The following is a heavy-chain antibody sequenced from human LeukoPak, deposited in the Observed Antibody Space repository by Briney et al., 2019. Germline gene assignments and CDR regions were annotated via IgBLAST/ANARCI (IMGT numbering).Heavy chain of an antibody. CDR2: ISSSSSYI. V-gene: IGHV3-21*01. CDR3: ARDVWGDY. Sequence: WGSLRLSCAASGFTFSSCSMNWVRQAPGKGLELDSSISSSSSYIYYADSVKGRFTISRDNAKNSLYLQMNSLRPEDTAVYCCARDVWGDYWGQGTLVTVSS. D-gene: IGHD1-26*01. J-gene: IGHJ4*02. CDR1: GFTFSSCS.